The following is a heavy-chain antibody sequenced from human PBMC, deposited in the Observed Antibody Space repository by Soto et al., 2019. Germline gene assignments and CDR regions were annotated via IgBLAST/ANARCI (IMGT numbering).Heavy chain of an antibody. CDR1: GFTFSSYA. CDR2: ISGSGGST. J-gene: IGHJ3*02. V-gene: IGHV3-23*01. CDR3: GRGGIGGYYDSSGLAAFDI. D-gene: IGHD3-22*01. Sequence: GGSLRLSCAASGFTFSSYAMSWVRQAPEKGLEWVSAISGSGGSTYYADSVKGRFTISRDNSKNTLYLQMNSLRAEDTAVYYCGRGGIGGYYDSSGLAAFDIWGQGTMVTVSS.